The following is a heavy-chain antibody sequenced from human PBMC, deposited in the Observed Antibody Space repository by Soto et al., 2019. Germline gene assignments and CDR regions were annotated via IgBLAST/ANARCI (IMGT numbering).Heavy chain of an antibody. J-gene: IGHJ6*02. Sequence: PGGSLRLSCAASGFTFSNAWMNWVRQAPGKGLEWVGRIKSKTDGGTTDYAAPVKGRFTISRDDSKNTLYLQMNSLKTEDTAVYYCTTKGRETKMYYYYNGMDVWGPGTTVTVSS. CDR2: IKSKTDGGTT. CDR1: GFTFSNAW. CDR3: TTKGRETKMYYYYNGMDV. V-gene: IGHV3-15*07.